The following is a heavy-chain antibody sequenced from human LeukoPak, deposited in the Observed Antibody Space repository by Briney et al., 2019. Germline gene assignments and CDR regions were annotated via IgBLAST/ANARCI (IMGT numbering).Heavy chain of an antibody. CDR2: ISSSGLYI. J-gene: IGHJ1*01. CDR1: GFSLTGYT. D-gene: IGHD2-21*02. Sequence: GGSLRLSCAASGFSLTGYTMNWVRQAPGRGLELVSSISSSGLYIHYVDSVKGRFTISRDNAKNSLYLQMNSLGAEDTAVYYCARDRYCGGDCSTAEYFQYWGQGTLVTVSS. CDR3: ARDRYCGGDCSTAEYFQY. V-gene: IGHV3-21*01.